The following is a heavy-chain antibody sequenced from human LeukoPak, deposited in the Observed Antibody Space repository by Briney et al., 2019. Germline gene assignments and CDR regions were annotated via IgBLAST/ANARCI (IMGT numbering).Heavy chain of an antibody. CDR2: IYYSGST. Sequence: SETLSLTCTVFGGSISSYYWSWIRQPPGKGLEWIGYIYYSGSTNYNPSLKSRVTISVDTSQNQFSLKLSSVTAADTSVYYCARQAVITRVDYWGQGTLVTVSS. D-gene: IGHD4-23*01. CDR3: ARQAVITRVDY. CDR1: GGSISSYY. V-gene: IGHV4-59*08. J-gene: IGHJ4*02.